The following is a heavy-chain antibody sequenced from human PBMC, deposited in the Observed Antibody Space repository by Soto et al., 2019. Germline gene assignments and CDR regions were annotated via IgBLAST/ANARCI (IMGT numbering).Heavy chain of an antibody. CDR1: GFNFSSYA. J-gene: IGHJ6*02. Sequence: PGGSKRLSSAAAGFNFSSYAMSWVRKETGKGLEWVSSISDSGVSTYYADSVKGRFTISRDNSKNTLYLQMTSLRAEDTAVYYCAKWVIVRGLNYYYYGMDVWGQGTTVTVSS. CDR3: AKWVIVRGLNYYYYGMDV. D-gene: IGHD3-10*01. CDR2: ISDSGVST. V-gene: IGHV3-23*01.